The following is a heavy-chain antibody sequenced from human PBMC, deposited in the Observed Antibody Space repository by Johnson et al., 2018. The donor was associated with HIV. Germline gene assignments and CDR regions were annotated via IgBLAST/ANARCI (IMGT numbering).Heavy chain of an antibody. V-gene: IGHV3-15*01. D-gene: IGHD1-26*01. Sequence: VQLVESGGGVVRPGGSLRLSCAASGFTFEDHDMSWVRQVPGKGLEWVGRIKSKTDGGTTDYAAPVKGRFTISRDNTKNSLYLQMNSLRAEDTAVYYCAIEKLGATEYDAFDIWGQGTMVSVSS. CDR2: IKSKTDGGTT. CDR1: GFTFEDHD. J-gene: IGHJ3*02. CDR3: AIEKLGATEYDAFDI.